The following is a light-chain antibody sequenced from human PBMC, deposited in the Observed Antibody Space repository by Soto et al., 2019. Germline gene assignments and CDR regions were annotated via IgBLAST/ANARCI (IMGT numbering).Light chain of an antibody. J-gene: IGKJ4*01. V-gene: IGKV3D-15*01. CDR3: QQYNNWPLT. CDR2: SAS. Sequence: EKVMTQSPATLSVSPGERATLSCRASQSVSSNLAWFQQKPGQAPRLLITSASTRATGIPARFSASGSGTEFTLTISSLKSEDFAVYYCQQYNNWPLTFGGGTKVEIK. CDR1: QSVSSN.